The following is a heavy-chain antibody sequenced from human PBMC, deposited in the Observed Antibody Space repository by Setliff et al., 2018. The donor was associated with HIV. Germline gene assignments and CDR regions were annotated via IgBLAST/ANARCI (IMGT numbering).Heavy chain of an antibody. J-gene: IGHJ6*03. CDR3: ARSGAGYSTGPLYYYMDV. V-gene: IGHV1-2*02. CDR2: INPNNGDT. Sequence: ASVKVSCKASGYTFTDYYIQWVRQAPGQGLEWMGWINPNNGDTNYAQHFQDRVSMTRDTSISTVYMELSRLGSDDTAVYYCARSGAGYSTGPLYYYMDVWGKGTTVTVSS. CDR1: GYTFTDYY. D-gene: IGHD5-18*01.